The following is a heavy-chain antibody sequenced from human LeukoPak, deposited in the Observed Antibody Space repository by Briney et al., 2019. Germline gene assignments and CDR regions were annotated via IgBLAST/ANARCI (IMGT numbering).Heavy chain of an antibody. CDR1: GGSISSGDYS. Sequence: TTSETLSLTCTVSGGSISSGDYSWSWIRQPPGKGLEWIGYIYYSGSTYYNPSLKSRVTISVDTSKNQFSLKLSSVTAADTAVYYCAREASPIRLRYFVSSLEGADAFDIWGQGTMVTVSS. CDR2: IYYSGST. D-gene: IGHD3-9*01. V-gene: IGHV4-30-4*01. CDR3: AREASPIRLRYFVSSLEGADAFDI. J-gene: IGHJ3*02.